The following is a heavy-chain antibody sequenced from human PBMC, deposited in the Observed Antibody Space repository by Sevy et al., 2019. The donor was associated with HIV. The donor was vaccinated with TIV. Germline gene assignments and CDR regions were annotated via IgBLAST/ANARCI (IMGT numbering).Heavy chain of an antibody. J-gene: IGHJ3*02. V-gene: IGHV3-64*01. Sequence: GGSLRLSCAASGFTFSSYAMHWVRQAPGKGLEYVSAISSNGGSTYYANSVKGRFTISRDNSKNTLYLQMGSLRAEDMAVYYCARDPFSGSYRAFDIWGQGTMVTVSS. CDR1: GFTFSSYA. D-gene: IGHD1-26*01. CDR2: ISSNGGST. CDR3: ARDPFSGSYRAFDI.